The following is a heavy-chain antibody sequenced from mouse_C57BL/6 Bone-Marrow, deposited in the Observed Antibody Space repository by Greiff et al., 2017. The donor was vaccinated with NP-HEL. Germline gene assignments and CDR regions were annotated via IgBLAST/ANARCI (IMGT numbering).Heavy chain of an antibody. V-gene: IGHV1-54*01. CDR2: INPGSGGT. CDR1: GYAFTNYL. CDR3: ARGPSYYGSSKDAMDY. J-gene: IGHJ4*01. D-gene: IGHD1-1*01. Sequence: QVQLKQSGAELVRPGTSVKVSCKASGYAFTNYLIEWVKQRPGQGLEWIGVINPGSGGTNYNEKFKGKATLTADKSSSTAYMQLSSLTSEDSAVYFCARGPSYYGSSKDAMDYWGQGTSVTVSS.